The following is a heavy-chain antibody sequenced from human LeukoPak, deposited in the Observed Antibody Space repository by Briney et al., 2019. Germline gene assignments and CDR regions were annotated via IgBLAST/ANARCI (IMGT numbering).Heavy chain of an antibody. D-gene: IGHD3-22*01. CDR3: ARGRFSYDNTGYSSFYY. J-gene: IGHJ4*02. Sequence: GGSLRLSCAASGFTFSSYDMHWVRQATGKGLEWVSAIGTAGDTYYPGSVKGRFTISRENAKNSLYLQMNSLRAGDTAVYYCARGRFSYDNTGYSSFYYWGQGTLVTVSS. CDR2: IGTAGDT. V-gene: IGHV3-13*01. CDR1: GFTFSSYD.